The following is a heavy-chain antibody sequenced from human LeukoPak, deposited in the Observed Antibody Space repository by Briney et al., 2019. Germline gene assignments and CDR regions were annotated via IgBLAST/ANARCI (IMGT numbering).Heavy chain of an antibody. Sequence: GGSLRLSCAASGFTFSSYEMNWVRQAPGKGLEWVSYISSSGSTIYYADSVKGRFTISRDNAKNSLYLQMNSLRAEDTAVCYCAREIYSGYDWGGFDYWGQGTLVTVSS. CDR2: ISSSGSTI. J-gene: IGHJ4*02. D-gene: IGHD5-12*01. CDR3: AREIYSGYDWGGFDY. CDR1: GFTFSSYE. V-gene: IGHV3-48*03.